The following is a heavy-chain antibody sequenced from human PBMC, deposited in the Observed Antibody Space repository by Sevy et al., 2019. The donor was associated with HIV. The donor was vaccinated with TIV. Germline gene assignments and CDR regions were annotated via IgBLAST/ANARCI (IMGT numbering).Heavy chain of an antibody. J-gene: IGHJ6*02. D-gene: IGHD3-16*01. V-gene: IGHV5-51*01. Sequence: GESLKISCKSSGYSFTSYCIGWVRQMTGKGLEWMGISCPGDSDISYSPSFQGQVTISADKSISTVYLQWRSLKASDTAMYYCTRQGASDGMDVWGRGTTVTVSS. CDR1: GYSFTSYC. CDR3: TRQGASDGMDV. CDR2: SCPGDSDI.